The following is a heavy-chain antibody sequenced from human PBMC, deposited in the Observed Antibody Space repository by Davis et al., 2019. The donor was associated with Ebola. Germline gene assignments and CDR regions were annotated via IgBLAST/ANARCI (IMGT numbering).Heavy chain of an antibody. CDR3: ARMKYKDGMDV. J-gene: IGHJ6*02. D-gene: IGHD1-1*01. CDR2: MNPNSGNT. V-gene: IGHV1-8*01. Sequence: ASVPVSCMASLYTFTSYDINCLRQATGQGLEWLGWMNPNSGNTGYAQKFQGRVTITSDTSASTAYMELSSLRSEETAVYYCARMKYKDGMDVWGQGTTVTVSS. CDR1: LYTFTSYD.